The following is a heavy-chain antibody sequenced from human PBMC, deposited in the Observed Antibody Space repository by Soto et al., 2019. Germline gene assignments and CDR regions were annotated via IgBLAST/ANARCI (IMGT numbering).Heavy chain of an antibody. D-gene: IGHD4-17*01. CDR3: ARGATTFPGDFVDY. J-gene: IGHJ4*02. V-gene: IGHV4-31*03. Sequence: QVQLHESGPGLVKPSQTLSLTCTVSGGSVNSGGYYWTWIRQHPGKGLEWIGYIYYSGTAYYNPSLKRRVSISLDPSKIQFSLKLSSVTAADTAVYYCARGATTFPGDFVDYWSQGTLVTVSS. CDR2: IYYSGTA. CDR1: GGSVNSGGYY.